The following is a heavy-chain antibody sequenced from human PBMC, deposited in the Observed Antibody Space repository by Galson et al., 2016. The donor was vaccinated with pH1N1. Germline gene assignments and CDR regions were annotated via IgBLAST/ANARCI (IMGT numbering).Heavy chain of an antibody. J-gene: IGHJ4*02. V-gene: IGHV3-7*05. Sequence: SLRLSCAASGFTFSDYWMSWVRQAPGKGLEWVANINQDDSKKNYVASVRGRFTISRDNAKNSLFLQVNSLRVEDTAVYYCASKLCGDPNYWGQGALVTVSS. CDR3: ASKLCGDPNY. CDR1: GFTFSDYW. CDR2: INQDDSKK. D-gene: IGHD6-25*01.